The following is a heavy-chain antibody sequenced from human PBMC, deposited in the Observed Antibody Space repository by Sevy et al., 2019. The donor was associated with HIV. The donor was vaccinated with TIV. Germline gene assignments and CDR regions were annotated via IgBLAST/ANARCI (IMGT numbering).Heavy chain of an antibody. CDR3: TTRDSSGYYFH. J-gene: IGHJ1*01. D-gene: IGHD3-22*01. Sequence: GGSLRLSCAASGFTFSNAWMSWVRQAPGKGLEWVGRIKSKTDGGTTDYAAPVRGRFTISRDDSKNTLYLQMNSLKTEDTAVYYCTTRDSSGYYFHWGQGTLVTVSS. V-gene: IGHV3-15*01. CDR1: GFTFSNAW. CDR2: IKSKTDGGTT.